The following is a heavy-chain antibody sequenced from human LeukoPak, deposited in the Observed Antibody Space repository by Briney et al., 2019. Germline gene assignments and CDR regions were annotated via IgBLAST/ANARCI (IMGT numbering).Heavy chain of an antibody. J-gene: IGHJ6*02. D-gene: IGHD4-17*01. V-gene: IGHV4-31*03. CDR3: ARGDYRPPYYYYSMDV. Sequence: SETLSLTCTVSGGSISSGGYYWSWIRQHPGKGLEWIGYIYYSGSTYYNPSLKSRVTISVDTSKNQFSLKLSSVTAADTAVYYCARGDYRPPYYYYSMDVWGQGTTVTVSS. CDR1: GGSISSGGYY. CDR2: IYYSGST.